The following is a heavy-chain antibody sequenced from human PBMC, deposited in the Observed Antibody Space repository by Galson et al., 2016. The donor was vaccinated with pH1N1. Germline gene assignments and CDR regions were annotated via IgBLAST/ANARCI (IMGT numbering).Heavy chain of an antibody. D-gene: IGHD1-26*01. CDR3: ARGQPLWGYSGWY. V-gene: IGHV1-69*13. Sequence: SVKVSCKASGGTFIRYSFSWVRQAPGQGLEWIGGIIPSFDTPNCAQSFQGRVTITADESTTTVYMELSRLRSEDTAVYYCARGQPLWGYSGWYWGQGTLVTVSS. CDR1: GGTFIRYS. CDR2: IIPSFDTP. J-gene: IGHJ4*02.